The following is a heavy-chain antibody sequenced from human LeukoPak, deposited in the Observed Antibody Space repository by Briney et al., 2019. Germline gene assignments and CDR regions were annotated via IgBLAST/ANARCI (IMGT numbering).Heavy chain of an antibody. CDR3: VRHGLGSSWFGFDY. CDR2: IHPGDSDT. Sequence: GESLKISCKGSGYSFTTYWVGWVRQMPGKGLEWMGIIHPGDSDTRYSPSFQGQVTISADKSITTASLQWSSLKASDSAMYYCVRHGLGSSWFGFDYGGQGTLVTVSS. V-gene: IGHV5-51*01. CDR1: GYSFTTYW. J-gene: IGHJ4*02. D-gene: IGHD6-13*01.